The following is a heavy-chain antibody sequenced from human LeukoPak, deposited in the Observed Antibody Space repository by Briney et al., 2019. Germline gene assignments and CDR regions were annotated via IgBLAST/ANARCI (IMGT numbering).Heavy chain of an antibody. CDR3: ATRIAAAGTGFDY. J-gene: IGHJ4*02. Sequence: ASVKVSCKASGYTFTGYYMHWVRQAPGQGLEWMGWMNPNSGNTGYAQKFQGRVTMTRNTSISTAYMELSSLRSEDTAVYYCATRIAAAGTGFDYWGQGTLVTVSS. CDR1: GYTFTGYY. V-gene: IGHV1-8*02. CDR2: MNPNSGNT. D-gene: IGHD6-13*01.